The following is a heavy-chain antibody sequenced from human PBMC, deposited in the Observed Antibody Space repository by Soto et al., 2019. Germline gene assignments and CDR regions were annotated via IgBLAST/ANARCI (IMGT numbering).Heavy chain of an antibody. Sequence: SETLSLTCAVYGGSFSGYYWSWIRQPPGKGLEWIGEINHSGSTNYNPSLKSRVTISVDTSKNQFSLKLSSVTAADTAVYYCARGVGVVKDAILVSYYGMDVWGQGTTVTVSS. CDR1: GGSFSGYY. D-gene: IGHD2-2*01. CDR2: INHSGST. CDR3: ARGVGVVKDAILVSYYGMDV. V-gene: IGHV4-34*01. J-gene: IGHJ6*02.